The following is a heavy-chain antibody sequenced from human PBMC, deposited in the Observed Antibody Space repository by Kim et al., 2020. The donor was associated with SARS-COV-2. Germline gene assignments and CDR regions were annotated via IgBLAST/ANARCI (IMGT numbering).Heavy chain of an antibody. CDR2: IYPGDSDT. CDR1: GYRFSSFW. J-gene: IGHJ4*02. CDR3: AKRDASGGYYFDS. V-gene: IGHV5-51*01. Sequence: GESLKISCKGSGYRFSSFWIGWVRQMPGKGLEWMGIIYPGDSDTRYSPSFQGQVTISADKSITTAYLQWSSLQASDTAIYYCAKRDASGGYYFDSCGQGTLVTVSS. D-gene: IGHD1-26*01.